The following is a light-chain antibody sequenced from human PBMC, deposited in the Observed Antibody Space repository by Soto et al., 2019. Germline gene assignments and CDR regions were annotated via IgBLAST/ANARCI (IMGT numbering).Light chain of an antibody. J-gene: IGKJ1*01. CDR1: QSISSW. CDR3: QQYNSYSGT. V-gene: IGKV1-5*01. Sequence: DIQMTQSPSTLSASVGDRVTITCRASQSISSWLAWYQQKPGKAPKLLIYDASSLESGVPSRFSGSGSGTDFTLTISRLQPEDFATYYCQQYNSYSGTFGQGTKVDIK. CDR2: DAS.